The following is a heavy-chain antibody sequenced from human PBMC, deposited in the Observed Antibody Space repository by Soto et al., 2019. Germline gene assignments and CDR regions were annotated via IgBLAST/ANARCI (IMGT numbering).Heavy chain of an antibody. CDR1: GDSVTSGSYY. J-gene: IGHJ6*02. Sequence: SETLSLTCTVSGDSVTSGSYYWTWLRQPPGKGLEWIGYISYTGRTKYNPSLQSRVTISVDTSKNDFSLNLSSVTAADTAVYFCAREWGLLPYYVMNVWGHGTAVTVSS. CDR2: ISYTGRT. CDR3: AREWGLLPYYVMNV. D-gene: IGHD7-27*01. V-gene: IGHV4-61*03.